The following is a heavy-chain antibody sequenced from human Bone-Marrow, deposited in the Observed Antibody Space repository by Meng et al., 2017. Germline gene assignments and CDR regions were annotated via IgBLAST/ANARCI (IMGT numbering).Heavy chain of an antibody. CDR1: GFTFSDYG. Sequence: GESLKISCAASGFTFSDYGMHWVRQAPGKGLEWVTVIWYDGSERMYADSVQGRFTISRDSYKNTLYLQMNSLRAEDTAVYYCARDFVGYSYLDDWGQGTLVTVSS. V-gene: IGHV3-33*01. CDR3: ARDFVGYSYLDD. D-gene: IGHD5-18*01. J-gene: IGHJ4*02. CDR2: IWYDGSER.